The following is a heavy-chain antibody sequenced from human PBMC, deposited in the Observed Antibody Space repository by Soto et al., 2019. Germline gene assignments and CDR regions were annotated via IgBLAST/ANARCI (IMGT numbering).Heavy chain of an antibody. CDR3: TRWVDGAGNFDY. J-gene: IGHJ4*02. CDR1: GYTFTTYA. CDR2: INAGNGKT. V-gene: IGHV1-3*01. Sequence: QVQFVQSGAEVKKPGASVKVSCKASGYTFTTYATHWVRQAPGQRLEWMGWINAGNGKTKLSQKFQDRVTITRDTSASTADMELNSLRSEDTAVYYCTRWVDGAGNFDYWGQGTLVTVSS. D-gene: IGHD1-1*01.